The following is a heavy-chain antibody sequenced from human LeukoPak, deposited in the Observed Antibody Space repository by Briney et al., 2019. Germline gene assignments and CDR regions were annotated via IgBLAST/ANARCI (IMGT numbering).Heavy chain of an antibody. D-gene: IGHD3-22*01. CDR3: ARDLQTYYYDSSGYFQYNWFDP. CDR2: IKQDGSEK. V-gene: IGHV3-7*01. Sequence: PGGSLRLSCAASGFTFSSYWMCWVRQAPGKGLEWVANIKQDGSEKYYVDSVKGRFTISRDNAKNSPYLQMNSLRAEDTAVYYCARDLQTYYYDSSGYFQYNWFDPWGQGTLVTVSS. CDR1: GFTFSSYW. J-gene: IGHJ5*02.